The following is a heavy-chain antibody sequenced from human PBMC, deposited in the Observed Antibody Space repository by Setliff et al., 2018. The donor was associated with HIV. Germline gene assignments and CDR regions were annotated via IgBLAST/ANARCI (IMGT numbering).Heavy chain of an antibody. D-gene: IGHD2-15*01. J-gene: IGHJ6*02. CDR1: GGTFSSYA. CDR2: IIPIFGTA. CDR3: ARGGWSGGGPLHYSYYYLDV. V-gene: IGHV1-69*13. Sequence: SVKVSCKASGGTFSSYAISWVRQAPGQGLEWMGGIIPIFGTANYAQKFQGRVTITADESTSTAYMELSSLRSEDTAVYYCARGGWSGGGPLHYSYYYLDVWGQGTAVTVSS.